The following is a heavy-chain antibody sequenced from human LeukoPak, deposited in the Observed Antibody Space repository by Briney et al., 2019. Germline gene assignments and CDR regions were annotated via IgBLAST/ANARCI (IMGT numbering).Heavy chain of an antibody. CDR1: GFTFSSYA. J-gene: IGHJ4*02. Sequence: PGGSLRLSCAASGFTFSSYAMSWVRQAPGKGLEWVSAISGSGGSTYYADSVKGRFTISRDNSKNTLYLQMNSLRAEDTAVYYCAKVRDTGYCSGGSCYSGLFDYWGQGTLVTVSS. CDR2: ISGSGGST. CDR3: AKVRDTGYCSGGSCYSGLFDY. V-gene: IGHV3-23*01. D-gene: IGHD2-15*01.